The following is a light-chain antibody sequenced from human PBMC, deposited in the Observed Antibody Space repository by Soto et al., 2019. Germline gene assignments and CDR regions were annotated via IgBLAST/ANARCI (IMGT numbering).Light chain of an antibody. V-gene: IGKV3-15*01. J-gene: IGKJ1*01. Sequence: EIVMTQSPATLSVSPGERATLSCRASHSVSSNLAWYQQKPGQAPRLLSYGASTRATGIPARFSGSGSGTEFTLSISSLQSEDFAVYYCQHYHNWPPWTFGQGTKVEIK. CDR2: GAS. CDR1: HSVSSN. CDR3: QHYHNWPPWT.